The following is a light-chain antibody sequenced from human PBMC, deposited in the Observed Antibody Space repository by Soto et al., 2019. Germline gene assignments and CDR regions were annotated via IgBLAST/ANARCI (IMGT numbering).Light chain of an antibody. CDR1: QSVSSSY. J-gene: IGKJ1*01. CDR3: QQYGSSPRK. CDR2: GAS. V-gene: IGKV3-20*01. Sequence: EIVLTQSPGTLSLSPGERATLSCRASQSVSSSYLAWYQQKPGQAPRLLIYGASSRATGIPDRFSGSGSGTDFTLTISRLEPEDFAVYFCQQYGSSPRKFGQGTKVEVQ.